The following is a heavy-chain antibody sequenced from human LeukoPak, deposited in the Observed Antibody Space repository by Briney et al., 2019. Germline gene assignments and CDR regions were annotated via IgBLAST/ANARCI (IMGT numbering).Heavy chain of an antibody. V-gene: IGHV1-2*06. CDR1: GYTFTVYF. D-gene: IGHD4-17*01. CDR3: ARAEKRLTTVTPYHFDF. J-gene: IGHJ4*02. Sequence: ASMKVSCKASGYTFTVYFIHWVRQAPGQGLEWMGRINPNSGATDYAQKFQGRVTMTRDTSISTAYMELSSLKSDDTAVYYCARAEKRLTTVTPYHFDFWGQGTLVTVSS. CDR2: INPNSGAT.